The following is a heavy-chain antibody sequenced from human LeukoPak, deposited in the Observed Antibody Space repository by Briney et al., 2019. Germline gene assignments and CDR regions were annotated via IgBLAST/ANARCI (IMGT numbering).Heavy chain of an antibody. CDR3: ARGTRFLEWLYVY. D-gene: IGHD3-3*01. CDR1: GYTFTSYD. Sequence: ASVKVSCKASGYTFTSYDINWVRQATGQGLEWMGWMNPNSGNTGYAQKFQGRVTTTRNTSISTAYMELSSLRSEDTAVYYCARGTRFLEWLYVYWGQGTLVTVSS. CDR2: MNPNSGNT. V-gene: IGHV1-8*01. J-gene: IGHJ4*02.